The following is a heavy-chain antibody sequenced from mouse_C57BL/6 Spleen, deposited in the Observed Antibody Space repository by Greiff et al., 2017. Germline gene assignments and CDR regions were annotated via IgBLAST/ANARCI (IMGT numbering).Heavy chain of an antibody. CDR3: ARHEEDPFIATVVAACFDY. CDR1: GYTFTEYT. Sequence: QVHVKQSGAELVKPGASVKLSCKASGYTFTEYTIHWVKQRPGQGLEWIGWFYPGSGSIKYNEKFKDKATLTADKSSSTVYMELSRLTSEDSAVYFCARHEEDPFIATVVAACFDYWGQGTTLTVSS. J-gene: IGHJ2*01. D-gene: IGHD1-1*01. V-gene: IGHV1-62-2*01. CDR2: FYPGSGSI.